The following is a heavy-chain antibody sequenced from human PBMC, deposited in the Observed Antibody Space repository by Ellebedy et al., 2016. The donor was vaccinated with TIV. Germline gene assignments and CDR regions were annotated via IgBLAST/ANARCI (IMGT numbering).Heavy chain of an antibody. D-gene: IGHD3-10*01. CDR3: VKEYGPPSLFDY. J-gene: IGHJ4*02. CDR2: ISTNGGST. CDR1: GFTFSGSA. Sequence: GESLKISCAPSGFTFSGSAMHWVRQAPGKGLEHLSTISTNGGSTFYVDSVKGRFTISRDNSKNTLYLQMSSLRPEDTAVYYCVKEYGPPSLFDYWGQGTLVTVSS. V-gene: IGHV3-64D*06.